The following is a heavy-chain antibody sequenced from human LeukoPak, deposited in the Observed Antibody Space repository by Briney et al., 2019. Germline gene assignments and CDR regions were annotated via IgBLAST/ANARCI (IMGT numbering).Heavy chain of an antibody. D-gene: IGHD3-10*01. J-gene: IGHJ4*02. Sequence: PGGSLRLSCAASGFTFSSYWMSWVRQAPGKGLEWVANIKQDGSEKYYVDSVKGRFTISRDNAKNSLYLQMNSLRAEDTAVYYCARDSRELLRYFDYWGQGTLVTVSS. CDR1: GFTFSSYW. V-gene: IGHV3-7*01. CDR3: ARDSRELLRYFDY. CDR2: IKQDGSEK.